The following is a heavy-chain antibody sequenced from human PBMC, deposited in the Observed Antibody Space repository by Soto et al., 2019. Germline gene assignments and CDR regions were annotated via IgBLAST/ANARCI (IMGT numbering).Heavy chain of an antibody. V-gene: IGHV3-13*01. CDR1: GFTFSSYD. Sequence: GGSLRLSCAASGFTFSSYDMYWVRQATGKGLEWVSAIGTAGDTYYPGSVKGRFTISRENAKNSLYLQMNSLRAGDTAVYYCARTPYSSGWPFDYWGQGTLVTVSS. J-gene: IGHJ4*02. CDR3: ARTPYSSGWPFDY. D-gene: IGHD6-19*01. CDR2: IGTAGDT.